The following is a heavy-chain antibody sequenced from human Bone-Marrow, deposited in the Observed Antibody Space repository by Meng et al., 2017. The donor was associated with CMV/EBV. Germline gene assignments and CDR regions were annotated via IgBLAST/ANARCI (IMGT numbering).Heavy chain of an antibody. J-gene: IGHJ5*02. V-gene: IGHV4-59*04. D-gene: IGHD5-12*01. Sequence: SETLSLTCTVSGGSINNYYWGWVRQPPGKGLEWIGHIYYSGSTYYNTYLNSRVTISVDTSKSQFSLKLSSVTAADTAVYYCVRGNGYGLLYRWGQGALVTVSS. CDR1: GGSINNYY. CDR2: IYYSGST. CDR3: VRGNGYGLLYR.